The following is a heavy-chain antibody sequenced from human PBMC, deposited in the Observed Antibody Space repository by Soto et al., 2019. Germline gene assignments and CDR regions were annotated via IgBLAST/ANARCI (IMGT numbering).Heavy chain of an antibody. J-gene: IGHJ3*02. D-gene: IGHD2-15*01. V-gene: IGHV3-66*01. CDR3: AREPRYCRGGSCSITGDAFDI. CDR1: GFIVSDTY. CDR2: ISNRGDT. Sequence: EVQLVESGGGLVQPGGSLRLSCTASGFIVSDTYMNWVRQAPGKGLEWVSVISNRGDTHYADSVRGRLSLSRDIADNAVPLQMNNLRVEDTAVYYCAREPRYCRGGSCSITGDAFDIWGQGTMVTVSS.